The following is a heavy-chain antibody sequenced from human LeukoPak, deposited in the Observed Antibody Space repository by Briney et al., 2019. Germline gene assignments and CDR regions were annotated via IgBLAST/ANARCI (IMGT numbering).Heavy chain of an antibody. CDR2: IYYSGST. Sequence: SETLSLTCTASGGSISSYYWSWIRQPPGKGLEWIGYIYYSGSTNYNPSLKSRVTISVDTSKNQFSLKLSSVTAADTAVYYCARDKRYYDFWSATQRFDAFDIWGQGTMVTVSS. CDR1: GGSISSYY. D-gene: IGHD3-3*01. V-gene: IGHV4-59*01. J-gene: IGHJ3*02. CDR3: ARDKRYYDFWSATQRFDAFDI.